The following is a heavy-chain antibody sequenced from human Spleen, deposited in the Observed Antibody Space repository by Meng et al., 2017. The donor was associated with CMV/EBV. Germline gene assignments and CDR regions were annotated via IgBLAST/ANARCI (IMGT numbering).Heavy chain of an antibody. CDR1: GGSISSNY. Sequence: GSLRLSCTVSGGSISSNYWSWNRQPPGKGLEWIGYIYYSGSTNYNPSLKSRVTISVDTSKNQFSLKLSSVTAADTAVYYCARGYTDYYYGMDVWGQGTTVTVSS. D-gene: IGHD5-12*01. CDR2: IYYSGST. V-gene: IGHV4-59*01. J-gene: IGHJ6*02. CDR3: ARGYTDYYYGMDV.